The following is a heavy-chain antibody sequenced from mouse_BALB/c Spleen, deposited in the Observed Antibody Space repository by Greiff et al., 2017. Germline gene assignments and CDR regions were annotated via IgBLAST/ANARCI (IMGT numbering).Heavy chain of an antibody. D-gene: IGHD1-1*01. CDR1: GFSLTGYG. CDR3: ARDQGLRGYYYAMDY. J-gene: IGHJ4*01. V-gene: IGHV2-6-7*01. Sequence: QVHVKQSGPGLVAPSQSLSITCTVSGFSLTGYGVNWVRQPPGKGLEWLGMIWGDGSTDYNSALKSRLSISKDNSKSQVFLKMNSLQTDDTARYYCARDQGLRGYYYAMDYWGQGTSVTVSS. CDR2: IWGDGST.